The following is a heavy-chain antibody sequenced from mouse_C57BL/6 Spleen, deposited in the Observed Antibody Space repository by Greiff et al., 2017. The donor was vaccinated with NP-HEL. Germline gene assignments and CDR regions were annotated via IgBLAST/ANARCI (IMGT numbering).Heavy chain of an antibody. CDR3: ARGYYGSDAY. CDR2: INPNNGGT. Sequence: EVQLQQSGPELVKPGASVKISCKASGYTFTDYYMNWVKQSHGKSLEWIGDINPNNGGTSYNQKFKGKATLTVDKSSSTAYMELRSLTSEDSAVYYCARGYYGSDAYWGQGTLVTVSA. V-gene: IGHV1-26*01. CDR1: GYTFTDYY. J-gene: IGHJ3*01. D-gene: IGHD1-1*01.